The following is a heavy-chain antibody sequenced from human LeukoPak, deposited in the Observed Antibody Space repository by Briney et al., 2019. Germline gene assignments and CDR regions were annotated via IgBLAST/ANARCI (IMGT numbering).Heavy chain of an antibody. CDR2: ISSSGTTI. Sequence: GGSLRLSCAASGFTFSSYEMNWVRQAPGKGLEWVSDISSSGTTIHYADSVKGRFTISRDNAKNSLYLQTSSLRAEDTAVYYCARGLDDGYSYGLDYWGQGTLVTVSS. J-gene: IGHJ4*02. V-gene: IGHV3-48*03. CDR1: GFTFSSYE. D-gene: IGHD5-18*01. CDR3: ARGLDDGYSYGLDY.